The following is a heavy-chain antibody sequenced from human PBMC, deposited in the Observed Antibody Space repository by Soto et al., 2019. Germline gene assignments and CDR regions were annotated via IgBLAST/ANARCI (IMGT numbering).Heavy chain of an antibody. Sequence: SETLSLTCSVFGDSIRSAHYFWGWVRQPPGKGLEWIGSIYHSGATFYDPYLRSRVTLSVDTTNNQFSLRLSSVTAEDTAVFYCARGVPDYYYMDVWGKGTTVTVSS. CDR3: ARGVPDYYYMDV. V-gene: IGHV4-39*01. CDR1: GDSIRSAHYF. CDR2: IYHSGAT. D-gene: IGHD3-10*01. J-gene: IGHJ6*03.